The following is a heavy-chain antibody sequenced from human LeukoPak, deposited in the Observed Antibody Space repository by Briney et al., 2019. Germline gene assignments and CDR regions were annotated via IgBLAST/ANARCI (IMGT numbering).Heavy chain of an antibody. CDR3: VTAAAEASYYYMDV. CDR2: INPNSGGT. CDR1: GYTFTGYY. D-gene: IGHD6-13*01. J-gene: IGHJ6*03. Sequence: ASVKVSCKASGYTFTGYYMHWARQAPGQGLEWMGWINPNSGGTNYAQKFQGRVTMTRDTSISTAYMELSRLRSDDTAVYYCVTAAAEASYYYMDVWGKGTTVTVSS. V-gene: IGHV1-2*02.